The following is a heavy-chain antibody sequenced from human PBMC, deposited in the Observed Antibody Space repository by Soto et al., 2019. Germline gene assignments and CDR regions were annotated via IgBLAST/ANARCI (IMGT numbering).Heavy chain of an antibody. J-gene: IGHJ4*02. V-gene: IGHV6-1*01. CDR2: TYYRSRWYN. CDR3: ARAFLEWLPYFDY. CDR1: GDSVSSNSAA. Sequence: SQTLSLTCAISGDSVSSNSAAGNGSIQSRSRVLEWLGRTYYRSRWYNDYAVSVKSRITINPDTSKNQFSLQLNSVTPEDTAVYYCARAFLEWLPYFDYWGQGTLVTVSS. D-gene: IGHD3-3*01.